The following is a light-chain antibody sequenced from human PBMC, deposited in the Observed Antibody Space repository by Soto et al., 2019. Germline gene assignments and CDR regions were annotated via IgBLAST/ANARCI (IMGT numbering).Light chain of an antibody. CDR1: QSVSSSY. CDR2: GAS. CDR3: HQYDSSPVT. J-gene: IGKJ1*01. V-gene: IGKV3-20*01. Sequence: EIVLTQSPGTLSLSPGERATLSCRASQSVSSSYLAWYQQKPGQAPRLLIYGASSRATGIQDRFSGSGSGTAFPLTISRLEPEDFAVYYCHQYDSSPVTFGQGTKVEIK.